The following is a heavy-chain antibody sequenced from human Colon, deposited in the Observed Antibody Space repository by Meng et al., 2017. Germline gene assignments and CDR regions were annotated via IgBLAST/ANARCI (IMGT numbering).Heavy chain of an antibody. CDR3: ARESRGASPGPFDI. D-gene: IGHD1-26*01. J-gene: IGHJ3*02. Sequence: GESLKISCAASGFTFSSYSMNWVRQAPGKGLEWVSSISSSSSYIYYADSVKGRFTISRDNAKNSLYLQMNSLRAEDTAVYYCARESRGASPGPFDIWGQGTMVTV. CDR1: GFTFSSYS. CDR2: ISSSSSYI. V-gene: IGHV3-21*01.